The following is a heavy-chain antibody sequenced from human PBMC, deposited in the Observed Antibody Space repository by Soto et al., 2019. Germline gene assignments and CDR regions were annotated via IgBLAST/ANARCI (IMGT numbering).Heavy chain of an antibody. Sequence: QVQLVESVGGLVKPGGCLRLSCAASGFTFSDYYMSWIRQAPGKGLEWVSYISSSGSDTNYADSVKGRFTVSRDNAKNSLYRQMNSLRDEDTAVYYCALSFRGYSGYSGYLGQGTLGPVSS. J-gene: IGHJ4*02. CDR2: ISSSGSDT. V-gene: IGHV3-11*05. D-gene: IGHD5-12*01. CDR1: GFTFSDYY. CDR3: ALSFRGYSGYSGY.